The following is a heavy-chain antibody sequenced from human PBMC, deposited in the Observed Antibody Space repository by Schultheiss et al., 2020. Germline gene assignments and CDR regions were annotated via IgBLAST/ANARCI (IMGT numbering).Heavy chain of an antibody. D-gene: IGHD2-2*01. CDR3: ATARKAYNRVVVPFAFDI. CDR1: GYTLTELS. CDR2: FDPEDGET. Sequence: ASVKVSCKVSGYTLTELSMHWVRQAPGKGLEWMGGFDPEDGETIYAQKFQGRVTMTEDTSTDTAYMELSSLRSEDTAVYYCATARKAYNRVVVPFAFDIWGQGTMVTVSS. J-gene: IGHJ3*02. V-gene: IGHV1-24*01.